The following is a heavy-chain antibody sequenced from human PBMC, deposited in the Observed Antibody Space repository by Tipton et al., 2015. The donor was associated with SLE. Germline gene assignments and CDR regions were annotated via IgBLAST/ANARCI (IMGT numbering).Heavy chain of an antibody. CDR2: IYQSETT. CDR3: VRLRSKVRIDY. V-gene: IGHV4-4*02. J-gene: IGHJ4*02. Sequence: GLVKPSGTLYLTCAVAGGSISSGHWWSWVRQTPEKGLEWIGEIYQSETTNFNPSLKSRVTISVDNSKNQFSLELSSVTAADTAVYYCVRLRSKVRIDYWGQGTLVTVSS. CDR1: GGSISSGHW.